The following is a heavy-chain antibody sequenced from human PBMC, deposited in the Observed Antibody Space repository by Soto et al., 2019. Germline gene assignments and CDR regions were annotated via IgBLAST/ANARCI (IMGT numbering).Heavy chain of an antibody. CDR1: GFTFSSYS. Sequence: GGSLRLSCAASGFTFSSYSMNWVRQAPGKGLEWVSSISSSSSYIYYADSVKGRFTISRDNAKNSLYLQMNSLGAEDTAVYYCARDTQPLYYDFWSGYYPMDVWGQGTTVTVSS. CDR2: ISSSSSYI. D-gene: IGHD3-3*01. J-gene: IGHJ6*02. V-gene: IGHV3-21*01. CDR3: ARDTQPLYYDFWSGYYPMDV.